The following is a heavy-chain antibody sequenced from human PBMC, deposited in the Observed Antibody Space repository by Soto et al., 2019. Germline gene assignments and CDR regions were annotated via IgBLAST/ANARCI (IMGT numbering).Heavy chain of an antibody. J-gene: IGHJ6*02. Sequence: GESLKISCKGSGYSFTSYWISWVRQMPGKGLEWVGRIDPSDSYTNYSPSFQGHVTISADKSISTAYLQWSSLKASDTAMYYCARKSLGFGELPYGMDVWGQGTTVTVSS. D-gene: IGHD3-10*01. V-gene: IGHV5-10-1*01. CDR1: GYSFTSYW. CDR3: ARKSLGFGELPYGMDV. CDR2: IDPSDSYT.